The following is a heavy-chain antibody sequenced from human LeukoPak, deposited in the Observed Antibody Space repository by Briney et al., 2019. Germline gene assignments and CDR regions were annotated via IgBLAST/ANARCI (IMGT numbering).Heavy chain of an antibody. CDR3: ARGVLATVVRFDY. CDR2: IYHSGST. Sequence: SETLSLTCTVSGGSISSGDYYWSWIRQPPGKGLEWIGYIYHSGSTYYNPSLKSRVTISVDTSKNQFSLKLSSVTAADTAVYYCARGVLATVVRFDYWGQGTLITVSS. CDR1: GGSISSGDYY. V-gene: IGHV4-30-4*01. J-gene: IGHJ4*02. D-gene: IGHD4-23*01.